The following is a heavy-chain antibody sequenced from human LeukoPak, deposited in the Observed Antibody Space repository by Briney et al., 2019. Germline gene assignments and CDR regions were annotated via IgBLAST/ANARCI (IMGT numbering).Heavy chain of an antibody. CDR1: GFTFFTYT. D-gene: IGHD2-15*01. CDR2: VSGSGGNI. V-gene: IGHV3-23*01. Sequence: GGSLRLSCAASGFTFFTYTMSWVRQTPGKRLEWVSSVSGSGGNIYYEDSMKGRFTVSRDNSKNTLYLQMNSLSDEDTAIYYGAKINIPDSCRGDPNGAFDIWGRGTMVAVS. J-gene: IGHJ3*02. CDR3: AKINIPDSCRGDPNGAFDI.